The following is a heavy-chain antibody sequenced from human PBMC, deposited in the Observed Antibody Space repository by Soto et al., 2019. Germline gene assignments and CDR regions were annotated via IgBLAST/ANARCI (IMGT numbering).Heavy chain of an antibody. CDR3: TRNGPPRRYDYVWGSYRQTNY. Sequence: GGSLRLSCTASGFTFGDYAMSWFRQAPGKGLEWVGFIRSKAYGGTTEYAASVKGRFTISRDDSKSIAYLQMNSLKTEDTAVYYCTRNGPPRRYDYVWGSYRQTNYWGQGTLVTVYS. CDR2: IRSKAYGGTT. CDR1: GFTFGDYA. J-gene: IGHJ4*02. V-gene: IGHV3-49*03. D-gene: IGHD3-16*02.